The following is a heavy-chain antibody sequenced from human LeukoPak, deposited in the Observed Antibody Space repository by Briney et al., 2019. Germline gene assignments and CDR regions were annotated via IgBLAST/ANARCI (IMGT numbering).Heavy chain of an antibody. CDR3: AKQSVRSGLIAAPIDY. D-gene: IGHD6-6*01. CDR1: GFTFSSYA. CDR2: ISGNGGST. J-gene: IGHJ4*02. Sequence: GGSLRLSCAASGFTFSSYAMSWVRQAPGKGLEWVSAISGNGGSTYYADSVKGRFTISRDNSKNTLYLQMNSLRAEDTAVYYCAKQSVRSGLIAAPIDYWGQGTLVTVSS. V-gene: IGHV3-23*01.